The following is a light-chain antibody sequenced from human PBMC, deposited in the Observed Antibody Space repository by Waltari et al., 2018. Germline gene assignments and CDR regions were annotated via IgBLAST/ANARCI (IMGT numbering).Light chain of an antibody. CDR2: KAS. V-gene: IGKV1-5*03. CDR3: QQYNSYPVT. J-gene: IGKJ1*01. Sequence: DIQMTQSPSTLSASVGDRVTITCRARQSINSWLARYQQKPGKAPKLLIYKASSLESGVPSRFSGSGSGTEFTLTISSLQPDDFATYYCQQYNSYPVTFGQGTKVEIK. CDR1: QSINSW.